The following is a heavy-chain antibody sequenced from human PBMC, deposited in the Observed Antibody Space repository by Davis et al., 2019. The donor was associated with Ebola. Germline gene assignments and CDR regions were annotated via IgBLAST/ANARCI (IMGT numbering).Heavy chain of an antibody. V-gene: IGHV4-61*01. CDR1: GGSVSSGSYF. Sequence: MPSETLSLTCTVSGGSVSSGSYFWSWIRQPPGKGLDWIGYIYYSGSTNYNPSLKSRVTISVDTSKNQFSLKLSSVTAADTAVYYCARDVGYCSSTSCIYYYYYGMDVWGQGTTVTVSS. J-gene: IGHJ6*02. CDR3: ARDVGYCSSTSCIYYYYYGMDV. CDR2: IYYSGST. D-gene: IGHD2-2*01.